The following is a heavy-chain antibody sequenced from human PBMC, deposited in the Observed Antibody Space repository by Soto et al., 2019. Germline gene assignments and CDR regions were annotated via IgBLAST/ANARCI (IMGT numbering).Heavy chain of an antibody. J-gene: IGHJ3*02. CDR3: ARDVYGKNEGDAFDM. V-gene: IGHV1-18*01. CDR2: ISTYNGKT. CDR1: GYTFTSFG. Sequence: QPQLVQSGAEVKKPGASVKVSCKASGYTFTSFGITWVRQAPGQGLEWMGWISTYNGKTNYPQKLQGRVSLTTDTSTSPAYMDLRSLKSDHTALYYCARDVYGKNEGDAFDMWGQGTLVTVSS. D-gene: IGHD4-17*01.